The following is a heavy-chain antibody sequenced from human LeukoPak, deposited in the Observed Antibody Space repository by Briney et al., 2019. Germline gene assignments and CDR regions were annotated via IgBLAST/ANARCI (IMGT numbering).Heavy chain of an antibody. CDR1: GYTFTSYD. J-gene: IGHJ4*02. CDR3: ASYSYDRSFDY. Sequence: ASVKVSCKASGYTFTSYDINWVRQATGQGLEWMGWINTNTGNPTYAQGFTGRFVFSLDTSVSTAYLQISSLKAEDTAVYYCASYSYDRSFDYWGQGTLVTVSS. D-gene: IGHD5-18*01. CDR2: INTNTGNP. V-gene: IGHV7-4-1*02.